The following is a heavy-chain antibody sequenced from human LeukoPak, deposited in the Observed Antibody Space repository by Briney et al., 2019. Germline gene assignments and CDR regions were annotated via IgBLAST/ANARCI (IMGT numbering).Heavy chain of an antibody. J-gene: IGHJ6*03. CDR1: GFSLSNARMG. CDR2: IFPNDEK. CDR3: ARIERYYDFWSGYYYMDV. V-gene: IGHV2-26*01. Sequence: SGPVLVKPTETLTLTCTVSGFSLSNARMGVSWIRQPPGKALEWLAHIFPNDEKSYSTSLKSRLTISKDTSKSQVVLTMTNMDPVDTATYYCARIERYYDFWSGYYYMDVWGKGTTVTVSS. D-gene: IGHD3-3*01.